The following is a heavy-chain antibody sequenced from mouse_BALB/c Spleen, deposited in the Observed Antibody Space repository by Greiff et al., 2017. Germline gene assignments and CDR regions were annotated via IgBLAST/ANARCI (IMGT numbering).Heavy chain of an antibody. D-gene: IGHD1-1*01. J-gene: IGHJ1*01. CDR1: GYTFSSYW. Sequence: QVQLQQSGAELMKPGASVKISCKATGYTFSSYWIEWVKQRPGHGLEWIGEILPGSGSTNYNEKFKGKATFTADTSSNTAYMQLSSLTSEDSAVYYCARSHYYGSSLSYWYFDVWGAGTTVTVSS. CDR2: ILPGSGST. CDR3: ARSHYYGSSLSYWYFDV. V-gene: IGHV1-9*01.